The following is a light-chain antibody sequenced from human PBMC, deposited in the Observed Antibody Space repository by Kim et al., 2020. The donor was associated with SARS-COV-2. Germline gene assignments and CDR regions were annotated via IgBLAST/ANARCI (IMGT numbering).Light chain of an antibody. CDR1: ALSKIF. Sequence: SYELTQPPSESVSPGQTARITCSGDALSKIFAYWYQQKSGQAPVLVIYNDSVKPSGIPERFSGSSSGTTVTLTISGVQAEDEADYYCQSADSSGTYWVFG. J-gene: IGLJ3*02. V-gene: IGLV3-25*03. CDR3: QSADSSGTYWV. CDR2: NDS.